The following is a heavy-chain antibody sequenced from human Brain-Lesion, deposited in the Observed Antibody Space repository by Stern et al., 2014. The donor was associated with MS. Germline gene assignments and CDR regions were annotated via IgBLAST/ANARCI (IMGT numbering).Heavy chain of an antibody. CDR1: GYTFTGYY. J-gene: IGHJ4*02. Sequence: QVQLVQSGAEVKKPGASVKVSCKASGYTFTGYYMHWGRQAPGPGLEGMGWINPKSGGTNYAQKFQGWVTMTRDTSINTAYMELSRLRSDDTAVYYCATYYYDSTGYNDFWGQGTLVTVSS. CDR2: INPKSGGT. D-gene: IGHD3-22*01. CDR3: ATYYYDSTGYNDF. V-gene: IGHV1-2*04.